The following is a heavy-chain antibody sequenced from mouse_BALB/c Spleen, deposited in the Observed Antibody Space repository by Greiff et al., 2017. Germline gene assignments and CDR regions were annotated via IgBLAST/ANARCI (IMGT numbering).Heavy chain of an antibody. CDR1: GYTFTNHH. J-gene: IGHJ4*01. CDR3: ARNRDYAMDY. V-gene: IGHV1S45*01. Sequence: VQLQQSGAELVRPGASVKISCKASGYTFTNHHIHWVKQRPGQGLDWIGNINPYNDNTSYNQKFKGKATLTVDKSAGKAYMELSSLTSEDPAVYYCARNRDYAMDYWGQGTSVTVSA. CDR2: INPYNDNT.